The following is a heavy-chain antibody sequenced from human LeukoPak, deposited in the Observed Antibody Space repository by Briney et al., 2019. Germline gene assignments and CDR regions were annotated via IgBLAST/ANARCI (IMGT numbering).Heavy chain of an antibody. Sequence: ETLSLTCAVYGGSFSGYYWSWIRQPPGKGLEWVANIKQDGSEKYYVDSVKGRFTISRDNAKNSLYLQMNSLRAEDTAVYYCARDGGVVRGVIIRGDYFDYWGQGTLVTVSS. CDR2: IKQDGSEK. CDR3: ARDGGVVRGVIIRGDYFDY. D-gene: IGHD3-10*01. CDR1: GGSFSGYY. V-gene: IGHV3-7*01. J-gene: IGHJ4*02.